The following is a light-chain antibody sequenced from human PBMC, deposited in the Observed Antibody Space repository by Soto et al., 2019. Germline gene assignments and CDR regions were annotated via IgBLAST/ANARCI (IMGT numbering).Light chain of an antibody. J-gene: IGKJ1*01. CDR1: QSISSW. Sequence: DIQMTQSPSTLSASVGDRVTITCRASQSISSWSAWYQQKPGKAHKLLIYDASSLESGVPSRFSGSGSGTEFTLTISSLQPDDFATYYCQQYNSYSWTFGQGTKVDI. CDR3: QQYNSYSWT. V-gene: IGKV1-5*01. CDR2: DAS.